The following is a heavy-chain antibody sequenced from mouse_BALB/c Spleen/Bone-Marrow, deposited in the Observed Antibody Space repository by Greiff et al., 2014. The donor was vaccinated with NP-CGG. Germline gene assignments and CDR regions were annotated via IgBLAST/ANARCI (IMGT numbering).Heavy chain of an antibody. CDR1: GFNIKDTY. CDR2: IDPANGNT. J-gene: IGHJ3*01. D-gene: IGHD2-9*01. V-gene: IGHV14-3*02. CDR3: TTYYGSRFTY. Sequence: EVQLQQSGAELVKPGASVKLSCTASGFNIKDTYMHWVKQRPEQGLEWIGRIDPANGNTKYDPKFQGKATITADTSSNIAYLQLSSLPSEDTAVYYCTTYYGSRFTYWGQGTLVTVSA.